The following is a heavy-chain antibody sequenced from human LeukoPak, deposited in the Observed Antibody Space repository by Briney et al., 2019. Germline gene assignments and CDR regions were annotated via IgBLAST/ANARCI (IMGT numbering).Heavy chain of an antibody. Sequence: SETLSLTCAVYGGSFSGYYWSWIRQPPGKGLEWIGEINHSGSTNYNPSLKSRVTISVDTSKNQFSLKLSSVTAADTAVYYCARGLVVVTAIRFYFDYWGQGTLVTVSS. J-gene: IGHJ4*02. CDR3: ARGLVVVTAIRFYFDY. V-gene: IGHV4-34*01. D-gene: IGHD2-21*02. CDR1: GGSFSGYY. CDR2: INHSGST.